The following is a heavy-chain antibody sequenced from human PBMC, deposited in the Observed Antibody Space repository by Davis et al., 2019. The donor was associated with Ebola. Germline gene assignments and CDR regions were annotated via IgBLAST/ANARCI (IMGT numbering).Heavy chain of an antibody. Sequence: GESLKISCAASGFTFSSYSMNSVRQAPGKGLEWVSSISSSSSYIYYADSVKGRFTISRDNAKNSLYLQMNSLRAEDTAVYYCAVATVYYFDYWGQGTLVTVSS. D-gene: IGHD5-12*01. CDR3: AVATVYYFDY. V-gene: IGHV3-21*01. J-gene: IGHJ4*02. CDR2: ISSSSSYI. CDR1: GFTFSSYS.